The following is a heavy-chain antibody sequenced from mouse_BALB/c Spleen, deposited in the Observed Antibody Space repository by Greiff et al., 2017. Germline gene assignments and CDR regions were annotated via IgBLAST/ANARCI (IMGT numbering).Heavy chain of an antibody. Sequence: EVKLVESGGGLVKPGGSLKLSCAASGFTFSSYTMSWVRQTPEKRLEWVATISSGGSYTYYPDSVKGRFTISRDKAKNTLYLQMSSLKSEDTAMYYCTRDWDDYFDYWGQGTTLTVSA. CDR1: GFTFSSYT. J-gene: IGHJ2*01. V-gene: IGHV5-6-4*01. D-gene: IGHD4-1*01. CDR3: TRDWDDYFDY. CDR2: ISSGGSYT.